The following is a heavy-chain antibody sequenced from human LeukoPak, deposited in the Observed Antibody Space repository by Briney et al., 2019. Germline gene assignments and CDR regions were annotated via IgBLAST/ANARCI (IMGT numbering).Heavy chain of an antibody. CDR1: GFTFDDYA. D-gene: IGHD3-22*01. Sequence: GGSLRLSCAASGFTFDDYAMHWVRQAPGKGLEWVSGISWNSGSIGYADSVKGRFTISRDNAKDSLYLQMNSLRAEDTALYYCAKDRYYDRVFDYWGQGTLVTVSS. CDR3: AKDRYYDRVFDY. V-gene: IGHV3-9*01. J-gene: IGHJ4*02. CDR2: ISWNSGSI.